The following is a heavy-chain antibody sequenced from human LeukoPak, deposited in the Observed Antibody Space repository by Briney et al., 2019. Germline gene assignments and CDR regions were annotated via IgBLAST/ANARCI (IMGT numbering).Heavy chain of an antibody. D-gene: IGHD2-2*01. V-gene: IGHV1-18*01. Sequence: ASLKVSCTASGYAFSRSGISWVRHAPGQGLEWMGWIGAYSGSTTYPQKCQGRVTMTTDTSTSASYMELRSLTSDDTAVYYCARDHQFNFDSCGQGTPGSVSS. CDR1: GYAFSRSG. CDR2: IGAYSGST. CDR3: ARDHQFNFDS. J-gene: IGHJ4*02.